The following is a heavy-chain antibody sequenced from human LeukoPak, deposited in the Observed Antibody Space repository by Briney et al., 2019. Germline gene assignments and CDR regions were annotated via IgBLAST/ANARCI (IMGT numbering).Heavy chain of an antibody. Sequence: ASVKVSCTASGYTFTGYYIHWVRQAPGQGLEWMGWINPNSGGTNYAQRFQGRVTMTRDTSIITAYLELNRLKSDDTAVYYCARARVSLAAVEAVDYWGQGTLVTVSS. D-gene: IGHD6-25*01. J-gene: IGHJ4*02. CDR3: ARARVSLAAVEAVDY. V-gene: IGHV1-2*02. CDR2: INPNSGGT. CDR1: GYTFTGYY.